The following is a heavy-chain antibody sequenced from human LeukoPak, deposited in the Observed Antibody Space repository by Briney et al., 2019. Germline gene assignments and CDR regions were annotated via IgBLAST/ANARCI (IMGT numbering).Heavy chain of an antibody. CDR1: GFTFSSYW. CDR3: ARDERLLSFLK. V-gene: IGHV3-7*03. D-gene: IGHD3-3*01. J-gene: IGHJ4*02. CDR2: IKQDGSEK. Sequence: GGSLRLSCAASGFTFSSYWMSRVRQAPGKGLEWVANIKQDGSEKYYVDSVKGRFTISRDNAKNSLYLQMNSLRAEDTAIYYCARDERLLSFLKWGQGTLVTVSS.